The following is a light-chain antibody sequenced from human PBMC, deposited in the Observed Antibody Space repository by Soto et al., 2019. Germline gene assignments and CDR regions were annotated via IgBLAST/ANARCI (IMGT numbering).Light chain of an antibody. Sequence: ETVMTQSPATLSVSPGEGATLSCRASQTINNNLAWYQQKPGQAPRLLIYGASRRATGVPARFSGSGSGTEFTLAISSLQPEDFATYYCQQSSSTPQTFGGGTKVDIK. CDR3: QQSSSTPQT. CDR2: GAS. J-gene: IGKJ4*01. CDR1: QTINNN. V-gene: IGKV3-15*01.